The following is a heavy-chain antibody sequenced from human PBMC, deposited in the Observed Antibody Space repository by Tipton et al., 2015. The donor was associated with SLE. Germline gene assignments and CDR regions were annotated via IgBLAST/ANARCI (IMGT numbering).Heavy chain of an antibody. D-gene: IGHD3-22*01. V-gene: IGHV4-4*08. Sequence: LRLSCTVSGASISDHYWTWIRQPPGQGLEWIGYIYSSGSTTYTPPLKSRIAISVDTSTMQFSLRLTSVTAADTAVYYCGGGNYFDYYMDVWGKGTTVTVSS. J-gene: IGHJ6*03. CDR1: GASISDHY. CDR2: IYSSGST. CDR3: GGGNYFDYYMDV.